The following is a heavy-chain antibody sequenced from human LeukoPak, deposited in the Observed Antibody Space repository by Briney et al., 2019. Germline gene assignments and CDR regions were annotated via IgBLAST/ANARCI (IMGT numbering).Heavy chain of an antibody. CDR1: GFTLSNYA. V-gene: IGHV3-23*01. CDR3: AKRGVVIRVILVGFHKEAYYFDS. J-gene: IGHJ4*02. CDR2: ISGSGGGT. Sequence: GGSLRLSCAVSGFTLSNYAMSWVRQAPGKGLEWVAGISGSGGGTNYADSVKGRFTISRDNPKNTLYLQMNNVRADDTAVYFCAKRGVVIRVILVGFHKEAYYFDSWGQGALVTVSS. D-gene: IGHD3-22*01.